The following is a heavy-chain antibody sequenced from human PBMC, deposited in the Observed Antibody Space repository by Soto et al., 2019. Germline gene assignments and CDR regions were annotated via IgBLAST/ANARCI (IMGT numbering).Heavy chain of an antibody. Sequence: QVQLQESGPGLVKPSETLSLTCTVSGGSISPYYWSWIRQPPGKGLDWIGYVYYSGNTNYNPSLESRGTISVDTSRNRFSLNLTPATAADTAVYYCARKGAAASYAHYYMDVWGRGTAVTVSS. CDR3: ARKGAAASYAHYYMDV. V-gene: IGHV4-59*01. D-gene: IGHD6-13*01. J-gene: IGHJ6*03. CDR2: VYYSGNT. CDR1: GGSISPYY.